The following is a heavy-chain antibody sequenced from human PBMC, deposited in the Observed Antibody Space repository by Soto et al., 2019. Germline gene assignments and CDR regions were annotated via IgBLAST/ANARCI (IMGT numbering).Heavy chain of an antibody. J-gene: IGHJ5*02. CDR1: GSSISSRDW. D-gene: IGHD6-13*01. V-gene: IGHV4-4*02. CDR3: ARSLGTTWSFDP. CDR2: IDHSGNT. Sequence: PSETLSLTCAVSGSSISSRDWWNWVRQPPGMGLEWIGEIDHSGNTNYNPSLKSRVTISVDKSKTQFSLKLNSVTAADTAVYYCARSLGTTWSFDPWGQGTLVTVSS.